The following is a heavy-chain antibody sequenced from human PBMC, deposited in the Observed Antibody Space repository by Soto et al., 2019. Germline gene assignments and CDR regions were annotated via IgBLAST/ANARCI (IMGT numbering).Heavy chain of an antibody. D-gene: IGHD6-19*01. J-gene: IGHJ4*02. V-gene: IGHV3-23*01. Sequence: GGSLRLSCAASGFIFSNYDMAWVRQAPGKGLEWVSSISNGATRTYYADSVKGLFTISRDNSKNTLHLQMNSLRAEDTAIYYCAKDATRSSGWYYFDNWGQGTLVTVS. CDR1: GFIFSNYD. CDR3: AKDATRSSGWYYFDN. CDR2: ISNGATRT.